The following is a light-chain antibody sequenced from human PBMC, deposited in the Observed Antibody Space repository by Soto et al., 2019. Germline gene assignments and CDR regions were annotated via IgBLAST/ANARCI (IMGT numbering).Light chain of an antibody. CDR3: QQRTNSLIT. CDR2: DAS. J-gene: IGKJ5*01. CDR1: QSVSNY. Sequence: IVLTQSPATLSLSPGERASLSCRASQSVSNYLVWYQQKPGQAPRLLIYDASNRATGIPARFSGSGSGTDFTLTSNSVEPEDFAVYYCQQRTNSLITFGQGTRLEIE. V-gene: IGKV3-11*01.